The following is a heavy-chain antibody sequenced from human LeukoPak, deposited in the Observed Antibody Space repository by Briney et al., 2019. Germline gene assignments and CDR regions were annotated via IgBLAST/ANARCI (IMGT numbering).Heavy chain of an antibody. V-gene: IGHV1-18*01. CDR1: GGTLSSYT. Sequence: ASVKVSCKASGGTLSSYTITWVRQAPGQGLEWMGWISAYNGNTNYAQKLQGRVTMTTDTSTSTAYMELRSLRSDDTAVHYCARSSDSGWGGYWGQGTLVTVSS. CDR3: ARSSDSGWGGY. D-gene: IGHD6-19*01. J-gene: IGHJ4*02. CDR2: ISAYNGNT.